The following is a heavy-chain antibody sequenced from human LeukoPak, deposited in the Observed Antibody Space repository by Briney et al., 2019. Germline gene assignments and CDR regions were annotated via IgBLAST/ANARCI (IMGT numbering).Heavy chain of an antibody. CDR1: GFTLSSYW. D-gene: IGHD3-22*01. CDR3: ARDDTHCDTSGSFYDAFDI. J-gene: IGHJ3*02. V-gene: IGHV3-7*01. CDR2: IKQDGSEK. Sequence: RGSLRLSCAASGFTLSSYWMSWVRQAPGKGLEWVANIKQDGSEKYYVDSVKGRFTISRDNAKNSLYLQMNSLRVEETAVYYCARDDTHCDTSGSFYDAFDIWGQGTMVTVSS.